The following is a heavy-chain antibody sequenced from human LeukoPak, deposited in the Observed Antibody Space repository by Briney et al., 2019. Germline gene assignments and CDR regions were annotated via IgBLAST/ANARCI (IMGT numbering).Heavy chain of an antibody. J-gene: IGHJ4*01. CDR2: INPRGGST. V-gene: IGHV1-46*01. CDR1: GYSFTNYY. Sequence: ASVRVSCKASGYSFTNYYMHWVRQAPGQGLEWMGMINPRGGSTTYAQKFQGRVTMTRDMSTSTVYMELSSLTSEDTAVYYCARTRGYYFDYWGHGTLVTVSS. CDR3: ARTRGYYFDY.